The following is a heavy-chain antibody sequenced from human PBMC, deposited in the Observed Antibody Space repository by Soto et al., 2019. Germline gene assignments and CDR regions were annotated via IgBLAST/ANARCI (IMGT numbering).Heavy chain of an antibody. V-gene: IGHV1-69*12. CDR1: GGTFRNYA. CDR2: TIPIFGTA. Sequence: QVQLMQSGAEVKKPGSSVKVSCKASGGTFRNYAISWVRQAPGQGLEWMGGTIPIFGTANYAQKFQGRVTITADESTSTAYMGLSSLRSEDTAVYYCARPTQIKQYCSGDCYSAPLDYWGQGTLVTVSS. D-gene: IGHD2-21*02. CDR3: ARPTQIKQYCSGDCYSAPLDY. J-gene: IGHJ4*02.